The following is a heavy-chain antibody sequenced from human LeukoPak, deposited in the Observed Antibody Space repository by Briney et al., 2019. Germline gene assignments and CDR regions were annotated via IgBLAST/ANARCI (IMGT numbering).Heavy chain of an antibody. J-gene: IGHJ4*02. D-gene: IGHD3-10*01. CDR1: GYTLTNYG. V-gene: IGHV1-18*04. CDR2: ISAYSGYEADT. CDR3: ARGVALRGSGSPFDY. Sequence: GASVKVSCRASGYTLTNYGISWLRQAPGQGLEWMGWISAYSGYEADTNYAKKLQDRVTMTTDTSTSTAYMELRSLRSDDTAVYYCARGVALRGSGSPFDYWGQGTLVTASS.